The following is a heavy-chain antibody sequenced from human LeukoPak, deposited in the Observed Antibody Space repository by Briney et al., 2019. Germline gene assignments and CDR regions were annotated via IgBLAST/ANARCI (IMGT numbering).Heavy chain of an antibody. D-gene: IGHD2-21*02. V-gene: IGHV3-15*01. CDR1: GFTFSNAW. CDR2: IKSKTDGGTT. Sequence: GGSLRLSCAASGFTFSNAWMSWVRQAPGKGLEWVGRIKSKTDGGTTDYAAPVKGRFTISRDESKNTLYLQMNSLKTEDTAVYYCTTDSIGLLFRFGVWFDPWGQGTLVTVSS. CDR3: TTDSIGLLFRFGVWFDP. J-gene: IGHJ5*02.